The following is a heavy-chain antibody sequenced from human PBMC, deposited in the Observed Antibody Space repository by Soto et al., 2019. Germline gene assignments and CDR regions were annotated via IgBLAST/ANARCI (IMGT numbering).Heavy chain of an antibody. CDR2: INHSGST. Sequence: PSETLSLTCIVSGGSISSSSYYWGWIRQPPGKGLEWIGEINHSGSTNYNPSLKSRVTISVDTSKNQFSLKLSSVTAADTAVYYCARGRYCSGGSQCYYTAEYFQHWGQGTLVTVSS. CDR3: ARGRYCSGGSQCYYTAEYFQH. D-gene: IGHD2-15*01. CDR1: GGSISSSSYY. J-gene: IGHJ1*01. V-gene: IGHV4-39*07.